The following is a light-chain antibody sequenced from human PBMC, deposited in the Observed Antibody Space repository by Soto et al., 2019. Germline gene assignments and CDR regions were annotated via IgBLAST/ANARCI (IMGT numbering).Light chain of an antibody. CDR2: GTS. CDR1: QNIGIY. Sequence: DIQVTQSPSSLSASVGDRVTITCRASQNIGIYLNWYQQKPGKAPKFLIYGTSSLQTGVPSRFSGSGSGTDFTLTINSLQPEDFATYYCQQTSITPRTFDQGTKLEI. CDR3: QQTSITPRT. J-gene: IGKJ2*01. V-gene: IGKV1-39*01.